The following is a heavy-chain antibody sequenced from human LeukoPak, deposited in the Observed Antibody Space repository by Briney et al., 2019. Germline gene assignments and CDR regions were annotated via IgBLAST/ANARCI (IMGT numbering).Heavy chain of an antibody. J-gene: IGHJ5*02. D-gene: IGHD3-9*01. CDR3: ARRLLRYFDWLSYHNWFDP. CDR1: GGSFSGYY. Sequence: SETLSLTCAVYGGSFSGYYWSWIRQPPGKGLEWIGEINHSGSTNYNPSLKSRVTISVDTSKNQFSLKLSSVTAADTAVYYCARRLLRYFDWLSYHNWFDPWGQGTLVTVSS. V-gene: IGHV4-34*01. CDR2: INHSGST.